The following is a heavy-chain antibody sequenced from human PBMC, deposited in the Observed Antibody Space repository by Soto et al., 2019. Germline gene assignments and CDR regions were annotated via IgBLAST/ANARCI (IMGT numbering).Heavy chain of an antibody. Sequence: EVQLLESGGGLVQPGGSLRLSCAASGFTFSSYAMSWVRQAPGKGLEWVSAISGTGGSTYYADSMKGRFTISRDNSKNTLYLQMNSLRVEDTAVYYCAKYYDFWSGYYGYWGQGTLVTVSS. J-gene: IGHJ4*01. V-gene: IGHV3-23*01. CDR2: ISGTGGST. D-gene: IGHD3-3*01. CDR1: GFTFSSYA. CDR3: AKYYDFWSGYYGY.